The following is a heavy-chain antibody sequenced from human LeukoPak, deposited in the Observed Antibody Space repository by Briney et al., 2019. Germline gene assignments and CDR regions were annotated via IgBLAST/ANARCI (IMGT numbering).Heavy chain of an antibody. Sequence: SETLSLTCTVSGGSISSSSYYWGWIRQPPGKGLEWIGSIYYSGSTYYNPSLKSRVTISVDTSKNQFSLKLSSVTAADTAVHYCARHPYSSSSEWFDPWGQGTLVTVSS. D-gene: IGHD6-6*01. J-gene: IGHJ5*02. CDR3: ARHPYSSSSEWFDP. CDR1: GGSISSSSYY. V-gene: IGHV4-39*01. CDR2: IYYSGST.